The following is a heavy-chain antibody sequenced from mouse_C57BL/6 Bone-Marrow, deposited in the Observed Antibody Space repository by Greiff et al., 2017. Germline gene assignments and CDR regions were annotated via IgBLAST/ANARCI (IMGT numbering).Heavy chain of an antibody. D-gene: IGHD3-3*01. CDR1: GYTFTSYW. CDR3: TRAPERAYFDY. V-gene: IGHV1-5*01. Sequence: VQLQQSGTVLARPGASVKMSCKTSGYTFTSYWMHWVKQRPGQGLEWIGAIYPGNSDTSSNQKLKGKAKLTAVTTASTAYMELSSMTNEDSAVYYCTRAPERAYFDYWGQGTMLTVSA. J-gene: IGHJ2*01. CDR2: IYPGNSDT.